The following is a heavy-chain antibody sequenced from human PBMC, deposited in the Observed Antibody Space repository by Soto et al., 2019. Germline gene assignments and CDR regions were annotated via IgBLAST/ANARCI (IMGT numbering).Heavy chain of an antibody. CDR3: ARLPNKSPQN. CDR2: ISTDASST. Sequence: EVQLVESGGGLVQPGGSLRLSCAASGFTFSRYWMHWVRQAPGKGLVWVSSISTDASSTSYADPVKGRFTISRDNAKNTLYRQMNRVRAEDTAVYYCARLPNKSPQNWGQGTLVIVSP. CDR1: GFTFSRYW. J-gene: IGHJ1*01. V-gene: IGHV3-74*01.